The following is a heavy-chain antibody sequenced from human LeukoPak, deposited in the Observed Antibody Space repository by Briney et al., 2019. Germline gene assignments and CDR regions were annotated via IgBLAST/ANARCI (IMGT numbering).Heavy chain of an antibody. CDR1: GFTFSSYA. V-gene: IGHV3-30-3*01. CDR2: ISYDGSNK. Sequence: GGSLRLSCAASGFTFSSYAMHWVRQAPGKGLEWVAVISYDGSNKYYADSVKGRFTISRDNSKNTLYLQMNSLRAEDTAVYYCARVRVSSSSLDYWGQGTLVTVSS. J-gene: IGHJ4*02. CDR3: ARVRVSSSSLDY. D-gene: IGHD6-6*01.